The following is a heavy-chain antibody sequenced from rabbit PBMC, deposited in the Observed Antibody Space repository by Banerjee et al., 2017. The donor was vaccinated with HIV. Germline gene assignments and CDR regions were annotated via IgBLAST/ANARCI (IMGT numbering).Heavy chain of an antibody. CDR2: IYIGSSGST. Sequence: QEQLEESGGGLVKPGASLTLTCKASGFTLSNYWMCWVRQAPGKGPEWIACIYIGSSGSTNYASWAKGRFTISKTSSTTVTLQMTSLTAADTATYFCVRDAAGGDDSNLWGPGTLVTVS. D-gene: IGHD2-1*01. CDR1: GFTLSNYW. CDR3: VRDAAGGDDSNL. J-gene: IGHJ4*01. V-gene: IGHV1S45*01.